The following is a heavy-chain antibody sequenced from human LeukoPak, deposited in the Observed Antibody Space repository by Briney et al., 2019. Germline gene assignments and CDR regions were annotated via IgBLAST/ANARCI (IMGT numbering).Heavy chain of an antibody. CDR2: ISGSTSVI. V-gene: IGHV3-48*01. CDR1: GFTFSTHT. CDR3: ARGLYYTDV. Sequence: GGSLRLSCAASGFTFSTHTMAWVRQAPGKGLEWVSYISGSTSVIYYADSVKGRFTISRDNAKNSLYLQMNSLRTEDTAIYYCARGLYYTDVWGNGTAVTVS. J-gene: IGHJ6*03.